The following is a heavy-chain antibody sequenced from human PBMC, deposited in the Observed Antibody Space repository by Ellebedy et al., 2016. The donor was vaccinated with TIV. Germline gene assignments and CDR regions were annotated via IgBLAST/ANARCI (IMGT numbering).Heavy chain of an antibody. CDR3: ARVVVIEFESDWHVDYFDY. J-gene: IGHJ4*02. V-gene: IGHV3-53*01. Sequence: GGSLRLSCAASGFTVSNNYMSWVRQASGKGLEWVSVPYSGGNTNYADSVRGRLTISRDNSTNTLYLQMNSLRDEDTAVYYCARVVVIEFESDWHVDYFDYWGQGTLVTVSS. CDR1: GFTVSNNY. CDR2: PYSGGNT. D-gene: IGHD2-21*01.